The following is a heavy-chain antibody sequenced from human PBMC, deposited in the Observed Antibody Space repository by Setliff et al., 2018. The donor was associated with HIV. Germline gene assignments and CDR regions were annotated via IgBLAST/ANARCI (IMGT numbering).Heavy chain of an antibody. CDR3: AKNGFGVVALGINNWFDP. D-gene: IGHD3-10*01. Sequence: LSLSCAASGFTFSSYAMSWVRQAPGKGLERVAVISGNGISTYYADSVKGRFTISRDNSKNTLFLLMNSLRAEDTAIYYCAKNGFGVVALGINNWFDPWGPGTLVTVSS. V-gene: IGHV3-23*01. CDR2: ISGNGIST. J-gene: IGHJ5*02. CDR1: GFTFSSYA.